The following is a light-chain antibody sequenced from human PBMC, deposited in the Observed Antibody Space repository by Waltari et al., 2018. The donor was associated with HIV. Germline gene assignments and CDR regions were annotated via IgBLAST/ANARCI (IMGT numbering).Light chain of an antibody. J-gene: IGLJ3*02. V-gene: IGLV2-14*01. CDR1: TSDMSSLNF. CDR3: SSYSPRDSVV. CDR2: EVS. Sequence: HSVLTQPASVSGSPGQSITISCSGPTSDMSSLNFVSWYQQSPGRAPKLIIFEVSSRPSGISDRFSGSKSGDMASLTISALRTEDEADYFCSSYSPRDSVVFGGGTKVTVL.